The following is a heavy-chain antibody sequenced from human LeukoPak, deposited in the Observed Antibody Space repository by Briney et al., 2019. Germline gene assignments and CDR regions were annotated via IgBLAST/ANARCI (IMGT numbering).Heavy chain of an antibody. D-gene: IGHD1-7*01. CDR1: GFTFSTYW. V-gene: IGHV3-74*01. Sequence: GGSLRLSCAASGFTFSTYWMNWVRQAPGKGLVWVARIKTDGTSTKYADSVKGRFAVSRDNANNTLYLQVNSLRAEDTAVYFCARVRGNYMLDGLDLWGQGTMVTVSS. CDR2: IKTDGTST. CDR3: ARVRGNYMLDGLDL. J-gene: IGHJ3*01.